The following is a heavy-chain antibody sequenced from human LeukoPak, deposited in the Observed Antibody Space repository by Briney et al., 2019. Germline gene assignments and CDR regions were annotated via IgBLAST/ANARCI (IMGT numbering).Heavy chain of an antibody. V-gene: IGHV3-23*01. D-gene: IGHD1-26*01. CDR3: AKQPPGSYHFDY. J-gene: IGHJ4*02. Sequence: GGSLRLSCAASGFTFSSYAMRWVRQAPGKGLEWVSAINSSGGTTYYADSVKGRFTISRDNSKNTLYMQMNGLRAEDTAVYYCAKQPPGSYHFDYWGQGTLVTVSS. CDR2: INSSGGTT. CDR1: GFTFSSYA.